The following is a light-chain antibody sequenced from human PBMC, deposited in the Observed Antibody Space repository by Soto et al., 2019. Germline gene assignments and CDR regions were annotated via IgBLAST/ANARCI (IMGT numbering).Light chain of an antibody. Sequence: DIVMTQSPLSLPVTPGEPASISCRSSQSLLHSDGYNYLDWYLQKPGQSPQLLIYLGSSRASGVPDRFSGSGSGKDFTLKISRVEAEDVGVYYCMQTLQTPLTFGGGTKVEIK. CDR1: QSLLHSDGYNY. CDR2: LGS. CDR3: MQTLQTPLT. J-gene: IGKJ4*01. V-gene: IGKV2-28*01.